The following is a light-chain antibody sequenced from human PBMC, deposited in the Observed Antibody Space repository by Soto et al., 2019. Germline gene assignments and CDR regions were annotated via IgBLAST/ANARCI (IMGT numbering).Light chain of an antibody. CDR1: QSVRDN. CDR3: QQYNYWSPLT. J-gene: IGKJ4*01. CDR2: DAS. V-gene: IGKV3-15*01. Sequence: EIVMTQSPATLSLSPGERATLSCRASQSVRDNLAWYQQKPGQAPRLLIYDASTRATGVPARFSGSGSGTDFTLTISSLQSEDFAVYYCQQYNYWSPLTFGGGTKVEIK.